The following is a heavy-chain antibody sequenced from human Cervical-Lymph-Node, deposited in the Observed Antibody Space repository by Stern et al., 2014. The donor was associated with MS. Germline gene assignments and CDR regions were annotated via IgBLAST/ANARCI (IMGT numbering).Heavy chain of an antibody. CDR2: IYFSGST. V-gene: IGHV4-59*01. D-gene: IGHD1-1*01. CDR3: ARAPYDFTNWYGMDV. Sequence: QLQLQESGPGLVKPSETLSLTCIVSCGSISSYYWSWIRQPPGKGLEWIGHIYFSGSTDYNPSLQSRVTMSADISKNQISLRLSSVTAADTAVYYCARAPYDFTNWYGMDVWGQGTTVTVSS. J-gene: IGHJ6*02. CDR1: CGSISSYY.